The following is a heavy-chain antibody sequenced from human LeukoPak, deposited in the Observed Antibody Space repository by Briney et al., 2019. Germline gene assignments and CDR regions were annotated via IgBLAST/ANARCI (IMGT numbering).Heavy chain of an antibody. J-gene: IGHJ5*02. Sequence: SVEASCKASGGTFSSYTISWVRQAPGQGLEWMGRIIPILGIANYAQKFQGRVTITADKSTSTAYMELSSLRSEDTAVYYCARGVGATSHWFDPWGQGTLVTVSS. CDR2: IIPILGIA. CDR1: GGTFSSYT. D-gene: IGHD1-26*01. CDR3: ARGVGATSHWFDP. V-gene: IGHV1-69*02.